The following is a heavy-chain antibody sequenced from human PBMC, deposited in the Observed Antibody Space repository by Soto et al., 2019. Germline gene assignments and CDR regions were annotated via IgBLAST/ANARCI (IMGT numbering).Heavy chain of an antibody. V-gene: IGHV3-30-3*01. D-gene: IGHD6-13*01. Sequence: QVQLVESGGGVVQPGRSLRLSCAASGFTFSSYAMNWVRQAPGKGPEWVAVISYDGSNKYYADSVKGRFTISRDNSKNTLYLQMNSLRAEDTAVYYCASSTGPLAYWGQGTLVTVSS. CDR1: GFTFSSYA. CDR3: ASSTGPLAY. J-gene: IGHJ4*02. CDR2: ISYDGSNK.